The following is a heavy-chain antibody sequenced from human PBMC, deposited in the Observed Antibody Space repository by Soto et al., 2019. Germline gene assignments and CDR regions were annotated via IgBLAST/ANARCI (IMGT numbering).Heavy chain of an antibody. CDR1: GYTFTSYG. CDR3: AIANYYYDSSASTHGFDP. CDR2: ISAYNGNT. D-gene: IGHD3-22*01. J-gene: IGHJ5*02. V-gene: IGHV1-18*01. Sequence: ASVKVSCKASGYTFTSYGISWVRQAPGQGLEWMGWISAYNGNTNYAQKLQGRVTMTTDTSTSTAYMELRSLRSDDTAVYYCAIANYYYDSSASTHGFDPWGQGTLVTGS.